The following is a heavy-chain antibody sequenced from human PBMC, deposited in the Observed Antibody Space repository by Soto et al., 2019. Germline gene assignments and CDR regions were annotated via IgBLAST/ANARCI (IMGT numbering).Heavy chain of an antibody. CDR2: INHRGST. V-gene: IGHV4-34*01. Sequence: SETLSLTCAVYGVSLSGVSFSDYYWSWIRQPPGKGLEWIGEINHRGSTNYNPSLTSRVTISVDTSKTQFSLKLSSVTAADTAVYYCARLSSRLSSSWEDPIDYWGQGTLVTVSS. D-gene: IGHD6-13*01. CDR1: GVSLSGVSFSDYY. J-gene: IGHJ4*02. CDR3: ARLSSRLSSSWEDPIDY.